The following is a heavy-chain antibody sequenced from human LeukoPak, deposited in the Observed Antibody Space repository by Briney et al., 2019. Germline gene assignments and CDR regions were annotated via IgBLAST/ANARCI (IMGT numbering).Heavy chain of an antibody. CDR2: IYYSGST. CDR1: GGSISSYY. J-gene: IGHJ6*03. D-gene: IGHD3-16*01. Sequence: PSETLSLTCTVSGGSISSYYWSWIRQPPGKGLEWIGYIYYSGSTNYNPSLKSRVTISVDTSKNQFSLKLSSVTAADTAVYYCASGSPHQLGGYYYYYYYMDVWGKGTTVTVSS. V-gene: IGHV4-59*01. CDR3: ASGSPHQLGGYYYYYYYMDV.